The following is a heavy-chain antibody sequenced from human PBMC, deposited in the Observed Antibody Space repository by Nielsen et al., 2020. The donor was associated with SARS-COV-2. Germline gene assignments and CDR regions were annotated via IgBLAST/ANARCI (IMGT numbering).Heavy chain of an antibody. D-gene: IGHD4-23*01. CDR2: ISSSGSYT. V-gene: IGHV3-11*05. CDR1: GFIVSDSY. Sequence: GESLKISCAASGFIVSDSYMSWIRQTPGKGLEWISYISSSGSYTNYADSVKGRFTMSRDNGKNSLYLQMNSLRVEDTAVYYCARVQTTVVFYYGLDVWGQGTTVTVSS. J-gene: IGHJ6*02. CDR3: ARVQTTVVFYYGLDV.